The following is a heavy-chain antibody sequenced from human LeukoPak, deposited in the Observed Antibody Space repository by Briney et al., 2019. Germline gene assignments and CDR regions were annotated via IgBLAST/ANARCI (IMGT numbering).Heavy chain of an antibody. CDR2: ISGSGGST. CDR1: GITFSSYG. Sequence: GGSLRLSCAVSGITFSSYGMSWVRQAPGKGLEWVSAISGSGGSTYYADSVKGRFTISRDNSKNTLYLQMNSLRAEDTAVYYCAKAPYYDFWSGYYNEVGYFDYWGQGTLVTVSS. J-gene: IGHJ4*02. D-gene: IGHD3-3*01. CDR3: AKAPYYDFWSGYYNEVGYFDY. V-gene: IGHV3-23*01.